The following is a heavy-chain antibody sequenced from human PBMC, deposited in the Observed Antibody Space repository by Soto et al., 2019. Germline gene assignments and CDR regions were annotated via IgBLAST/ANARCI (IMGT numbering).Heavy chain of an antibody. CDR3: ARDDVVVPAAIGYYYGMDV. D-gene: IGHD2-2*01. CDR1: GFTFSSYW. J-gene: IGHJ6*02. Sequence: GGSLRLSCAASGFTFSSYWMSWVRQAPGKGLEWVANIKQDGSEKYYVDSVKGRFTISRDNAKNSLYLQMNSLRAEDTAVYYCARDDVVVPAAIGYYYGMDVWGQGTTVTVSS. V-gene: IGHV3-7*03. CDR2: IKQDGSEK.